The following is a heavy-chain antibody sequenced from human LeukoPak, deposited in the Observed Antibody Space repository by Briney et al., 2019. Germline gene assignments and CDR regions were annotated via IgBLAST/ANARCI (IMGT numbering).Heavy chain of an antibody. V-gene: IGHV4-34*01. Sequence: SETLSLTCAVYGGSFSGYYWSWIRQPPGKGLEWIGEINHSGSTNYNPSLKSRVTISVDTSKNQFSLKLSSVTAADTAVYYCARVPATDYYFDYWGQGTLVTVSS. CDR2: INHSGST. CDR3: ARVPATDYYFDY. CDR1: GGSFSGYY. D-gene: IGHD2-2*01. J-gene: IGHJ4*02.